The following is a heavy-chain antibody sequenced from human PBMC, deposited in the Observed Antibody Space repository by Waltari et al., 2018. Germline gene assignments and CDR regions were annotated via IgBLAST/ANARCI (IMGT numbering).Heavy chain of an antibody. CDR3: ARDRSYSYWYFDL. D-gene: IGHD1-26*01. CDR1: GGSISSHY. CDR2: IYYSGST. V-gene: IGHV4-59*11. J-gene: IGHJ2*01. Sequence: QVQLQESGPGLVKPSETLSLTCTVSGGSISSHYWSWIRQPPGKGLEWIGYIYYSGSTNYNPSRKSRVTISVDTSKNQFSLKLSSVTAADTAVYYCARDRSYSYWYFDLWGRGTLVTVSS.